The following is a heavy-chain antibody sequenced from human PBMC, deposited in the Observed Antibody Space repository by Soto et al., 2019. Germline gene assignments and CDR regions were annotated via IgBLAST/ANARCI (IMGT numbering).Heavy chain of an antibody. D-gene: IGHD3-3*01. V-gene: IGHV3-21*01. Sequence: TWGSLRLSCAASGFTFISYSMSCCRQSPGKGLEWVSSISSSSSYIYYADSVKGRFTISRDNAKNSLYLQMNSLRAEDTAVYYCARGDYDFWSGYTTRSQYYFDYWGQGTLVTAPQ. J-gene: IGHJ4*02. CDR2: ISSSSSYI. CDR1: GFTFISYS. CDR3: ARGDYDFWSGYTTRSQYYFDY.